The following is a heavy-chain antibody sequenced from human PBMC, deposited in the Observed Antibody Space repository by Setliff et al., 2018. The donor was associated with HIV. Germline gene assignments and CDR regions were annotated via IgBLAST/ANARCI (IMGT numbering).Heavy chain of an antibody. V-gene: IGHV4-31*03. D-gene: IGHD5-12*01. J-gene: IGHJ4*01. CDR3: ARVITYSAFESVGYYFDY. CDR1: GGSINSAGFY. Sequence: SETLSLTCTVSGGSINSAGFYWSWIRQHPGKGLEWIGFIYYSGSTYYNPSLKTRVPISVDTSKNQFSLKLNSVTAADTAVYYCARVITYSAFESVGYYFDYWGHGTLVTVS. CDR2: IYYSGST.